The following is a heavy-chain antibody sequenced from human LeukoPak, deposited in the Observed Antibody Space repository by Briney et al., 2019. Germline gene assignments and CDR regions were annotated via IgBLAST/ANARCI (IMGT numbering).Heavy chain of an antibody. CDR2: IIPIFGTA. V-gene: IGHV1-69*05. CDR1: GGTFSSYA. J-gene: IGHJ4*02. Sequence: SVKVSCKASGGTFSSYAISWVRQAPGQGLEWMGGIIPIFGTANYAQKLQGRVTITTDESTSTAYMELSSLRSEDTAVYYCASLTPGLHQFDYWGQGTLVTVSS. D-gene: IGHD3-9*01. CDR3: ASLTPGLHQFDY.